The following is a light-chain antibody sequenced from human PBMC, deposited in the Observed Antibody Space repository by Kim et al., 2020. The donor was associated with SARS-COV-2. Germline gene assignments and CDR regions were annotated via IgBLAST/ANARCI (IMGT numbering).Light chain of an antibody. J-gene: IGKJ5*01. CDR3: QQYNRYPMT. Sequence: ASVGDRVTITCRARQDITNHLVWFQQKAGKAPKSLIYAASSLQSGGPSKFGGSGSGTDFTLTISSLQPEDSATYYCQQYNRYPMTFGQGTRLEIK. CDR1: QDITNH. CDR2: AAS. V-gene: IGKV1-16*02.